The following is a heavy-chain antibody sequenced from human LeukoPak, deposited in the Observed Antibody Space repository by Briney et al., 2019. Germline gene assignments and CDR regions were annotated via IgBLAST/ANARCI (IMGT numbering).Heavy chain of an antibody. D-gene: IGHD2-15*01. Sequence: ASVKVSCKASGYTFTSYDINWVRQATGQGLEWMGWMNPNSGNTGYAQKFQGRVTMTRNTSISTAYMELSSLRSEDTAVYYCARGSLMRWYCSGGSCSLFDPWGQGTLVTVSS. V-gene: IGHV1-8*01. CDR1: GYTFTSYD. CDR3: ARGSLMRWYCSGGSCSLFDP. CDR2: MNPNSGNT. J-gene: IGHJ5*02.